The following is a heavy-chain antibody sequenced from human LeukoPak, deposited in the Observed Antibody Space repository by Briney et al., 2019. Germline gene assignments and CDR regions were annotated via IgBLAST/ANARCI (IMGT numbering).Heavy chain of an antibody. Sequence: GESLRLSCAASGFTFSSYGMHWVRQAPGKGLEWVAVIWYDGSNKYYADSVKGRFTISRDNSKNTLYLQMNSLRAEDTAVYYCARDRYYDYVWGSHPFDPWGQGTLVTVSS. V-gene: IGHV3-33*01. CDR3: ARDRYYDYVWGSHPFDP. CDR1: GFTFSSYG. CDR2: IWYDGSNK. J-gene: IGHJ5*02. D-gene: IGHD3-16*01.